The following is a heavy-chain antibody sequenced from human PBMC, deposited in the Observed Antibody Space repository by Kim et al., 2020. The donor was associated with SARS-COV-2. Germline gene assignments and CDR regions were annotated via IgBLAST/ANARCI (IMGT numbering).Heavy chain of an antibody. D-gene: IGHD2-15*01. Sequence: GGSLRLSCAASGFAASSYGIHWVRQAPGKGLEWVAIIPYDGSTKYYADSVKGRFTVSRDNSKNTLYLQMNSLRVEDTAVYYCANENIRGGAFDIWGQGTMVTVSS. V-gene: IGHV3-30*18. J-gene: IGHJ3*02. CDR3: ANENIRGGAFDI. CDR1: GFAASSYG. CDR2: IPYDGSTK.